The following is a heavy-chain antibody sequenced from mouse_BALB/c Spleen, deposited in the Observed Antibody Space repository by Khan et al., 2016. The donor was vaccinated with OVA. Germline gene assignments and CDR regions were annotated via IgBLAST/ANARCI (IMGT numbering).Heavy chain of an antibody. V-gene: IGHV9-3-1*01. CDR2: INTYTGEP. J-gene: IGHJ4*01. CDR1: GYSFTNYG. CDR3: ARPPYFSYTVDY. D-gene: IGHD2-10*01. Sequence: QIQLVQSGPELKKPGETVKISCKASGYSFTNYGINWVKQSPGKALKWMGWINTYTGEPTYADDFKGRFAFSLETSANTAYLQINILKNEDTATYFCARPPYFSYTVDYWGQGTSVTVSS.